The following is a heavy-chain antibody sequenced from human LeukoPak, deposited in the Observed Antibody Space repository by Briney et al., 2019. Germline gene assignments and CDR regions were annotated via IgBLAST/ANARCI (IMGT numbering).Heavy chain of an antibody. J-gene: IGHJ5*02. CDR1: GFTFSSYS. V-gene: IGHV3-21*06. CDR2: ISSSSTYI. D-gene: IGHD2-2*01. Sequence: GGSLRLSCAASGFTFSSYSMKWVRQAPGKGLEWVSYISSSSTYIYYADSLKGRFTISRDNAKNTLYLQMNSLRVDDTAVYYCARAMPHDNWFDPWGQGSLVTVSS. CDR3: ARAMPHDNWFDP.